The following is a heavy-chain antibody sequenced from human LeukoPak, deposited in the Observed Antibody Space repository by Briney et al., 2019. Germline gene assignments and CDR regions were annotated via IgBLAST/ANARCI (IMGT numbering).Heavy chain of an antibody. CDR1: GFSFSGYW. J-gene: IGHJ4*02. CDR3: ARDQAAPLGILDY. D-gene: IGHD6-6*01. Sequence: GGSLRLSCAASGFSFSGYWISWVRQAPGKGLEWVANINPDTRDKDYVDSVKGRFTISRDNAKNSLYLQMNSLRAEDTAVYYCARDQAAPLGILDYWGQGTLVTVSS. CDR2: INPDTRDK. V-gene: IGHV3-7*01.